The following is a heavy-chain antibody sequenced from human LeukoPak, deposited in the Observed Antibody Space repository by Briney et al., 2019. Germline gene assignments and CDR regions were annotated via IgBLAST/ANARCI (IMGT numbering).Heavy chain of an antibody. J-gene: IGHJ5*02. Sequence: SETLSLTCAVSGGSISSGGYSWSWIRQPPGKGLEWIGYIYHSGCTYYSPSLKSRVTISVDRSKNQFSLKLSSVTAADTAVYYCARSDGGWFDPWGQGTLVTVSS. CDR1: GGSISSGGYS. D-gene: IGHD3-10*01. CDR2: IYHSGCT. V-gene: IGHV4-30-2*01. CDR3: ARSDGGWFDP.